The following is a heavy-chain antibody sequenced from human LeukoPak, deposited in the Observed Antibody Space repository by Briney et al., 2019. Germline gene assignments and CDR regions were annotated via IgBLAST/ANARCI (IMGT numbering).Heavy chain of an antibody. J-gene: IGHJ4*02. CDR1: GFIFDNYG. CDR3: AKSTWQYHYDGQIDQ. CDR2: ISWNSVNR. Sequence: GGSLRLSCSASGFIFDNYGMHWVRQFPGKDLEWVAGISWNSVNRDYGDPVKGRFTISRDNAKGSLYLQMNSLKLEDTALYYCAKSTWQYHYDGQIDQWGQGTLVTVS. D-gene: IGHD3-22*01. V-gene: IGHV3-9*01.